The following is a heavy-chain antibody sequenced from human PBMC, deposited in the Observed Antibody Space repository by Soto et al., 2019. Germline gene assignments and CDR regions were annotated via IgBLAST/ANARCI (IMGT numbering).Heavy chain of an antibody. CDR1: GFTFASYW. D-gene: IGHD2-2*01. V-gene: IGHV3-7*01. CDR2: IKEDGSED. J-gene: IGHJ4*02. Sequence: EVQLVESGGGLVQPGGSLRLSCAASGFTFASYWMHWVRQAPGKGLEWVANIKEDGSEDSSVPSLRGRFTISRDNAKNSLYLQMNHLRAEDTAVYYCSRGTSDLPGIDYWGQGTPVTVSS. CDR3: SRGTSDLPGIDY.